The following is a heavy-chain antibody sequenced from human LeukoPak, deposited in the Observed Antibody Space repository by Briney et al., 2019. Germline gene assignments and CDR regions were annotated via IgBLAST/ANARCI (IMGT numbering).Heavy chain of an antibody. D-gene: IGHD6-6*01. CDR1: GGTFSSYA. J-gene: IGHJ5*02. Sequence: SVKVSCKASGGTFSSYAITWVRQAPGQGLEWMGGIIPIFRTANYAQKFQGSVTIIADESTSTAYMELSSLRSEDTAVYYCARKTSIAGRGDWFDPWGQGTLVIVSS. CDR2: IIPIFRTA. CDR3: ARKTSIAGRGDWFDP. V-gene: IGHV1-69*01.